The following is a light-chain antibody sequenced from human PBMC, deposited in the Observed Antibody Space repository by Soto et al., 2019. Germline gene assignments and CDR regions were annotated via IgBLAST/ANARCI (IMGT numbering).Light chain of an antibody. J-gene: IGLJ3*02. CDR3: GTWDATLTVRV. Sequence: QSVLTQPPSVSAAPGQKVTISCSGSGSDVGNNYVSWYQQHPGTAPKLLIYEDNKRPSGIPDRFSGSKSGTSATLGITGLQTGDEADYYCGTWDATLTVRVFGGGTQLTVL. V-gene: IGLV1-51*02. CDR1: GSDVGNNY. CDR2: EDN.